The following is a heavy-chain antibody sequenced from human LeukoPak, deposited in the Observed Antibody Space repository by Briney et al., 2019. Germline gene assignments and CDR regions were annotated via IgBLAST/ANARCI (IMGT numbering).Heavy chain of an antibody. J-gene: IGHJ4*02. V-gene: IGHV4-39*01. CDR2: IYYSGST. Sequence: KPSETLSLTCTVSGGSISSTNYYWGWTRQPLGKGLGWIGSIYYSGSTYYNPSLKSRVTISIDTSKNQFSLKLSSVTAADMAVYDCARLPTDCYGSGSPDGWGQGTLVTVSS. CDR3: ARLPTDCYGSGSPDG. D-gene: IGHD3-10*01. CDR1: GGSISSTNYY.